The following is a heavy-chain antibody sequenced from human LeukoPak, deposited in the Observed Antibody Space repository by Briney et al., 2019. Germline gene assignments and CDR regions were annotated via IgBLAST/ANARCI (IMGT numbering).Heavy chain of an antibody. CDR1: GFTFSSYD. J-gene: IGHJ4*02. V-gene: IGHV3-30*18. D-gene: IGHD3-22*01. CDR2: ISYDGSNK. Sequence: GRSLRLSCAASGFTFSSYDMHWVRQAPGKGLEWVTIISYDGSNKYYADSVKGRFTISRDNSKNTLYLQMNSLRAEDTAVYYCAKDYYNSSGYYDGDYWGQGTLVTVSS. CDR3: AKDYYNSSGYYDGDY.